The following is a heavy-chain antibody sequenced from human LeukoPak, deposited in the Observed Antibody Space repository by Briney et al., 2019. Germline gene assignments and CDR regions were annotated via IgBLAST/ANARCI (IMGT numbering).Heavy chain of an antibody. Sequence: ASVKVSCKVSGYSLTELSMHWVRQAPGKGLEWMGGFDPEDGETIYAQKFQGRVTMTEDTSTDSVYMELSSLRSEDTAVYYCAADIIVATDPPFDYWGQGTLVTVSS. CDR1: GYSLTELS. CDR2: FDPEDGET. D-gene: IGHD5-12*01. V-gene: IGHV1-24*01. CDR3: AADIIVATDPPFDY. J-gene: IGHJ4*02.